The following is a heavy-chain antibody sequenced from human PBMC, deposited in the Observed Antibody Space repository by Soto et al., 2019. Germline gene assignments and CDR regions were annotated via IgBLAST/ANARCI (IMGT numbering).Heavy chain of an antibody. CDR1: GYTFTSYD. Sequence: ASVKVSCKASGYTFTSYDINWVRQAPGQRPEWMGWINAGNGKTKYSEKFQGRVTITRDTSASTAYMELSSLRSEDTAVYNCARGRWTQTTADYYLDYWGQGTLVTVYS. J-gene: IGHJ4*02. CDR2: INAGNGKT. V-gene: IGHV1-3*01. D-gene: IGHD1-1*01. CDR3: ARGRWTQTTADYYLDY.